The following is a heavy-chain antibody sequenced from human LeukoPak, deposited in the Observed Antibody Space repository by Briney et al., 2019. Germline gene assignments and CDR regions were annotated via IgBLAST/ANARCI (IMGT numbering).Heavy chain of an antibody. D-gene: IGHD2-15*01. CDR3: ARGGGYCSGGSCRAFYMDV. J-gene: IGHJ6*03. V-gene: IGHV4-59*01. CDR1: GGSISSYY. CDR2: IYYSGST. Sequence: SETLSLTCTVSGGSISSYYWSWIRQPPGKGLEWIGYIYYSGSTNYNPSLKSRVTISVDTSKNQFSLKLSSVIAADTAVYYCARGGGYCSGGSCRAFYMDVWGKGTTVTVSS.